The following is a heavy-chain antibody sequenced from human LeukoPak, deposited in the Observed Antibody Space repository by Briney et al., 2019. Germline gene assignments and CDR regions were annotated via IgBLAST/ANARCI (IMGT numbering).Heavy chain of an antibody. CDR1: GYTFTGYY. CDR3: ARAKSSWTDY. Sequence: ASLRVSCTASGYTFTGYYMHWVRQAPGQGLEWMGWINPNSGGTNYAQKFQGRVTMARDTSISTAYMELSRLRSDDTAVYYCARAKSSWTDYWGQGTLVTVSS. V-gene: IGHV1-2*02. D-gene: IGHD6-13*01. CDR2: INPNSGGT. J-gene: IGHJ4*02.